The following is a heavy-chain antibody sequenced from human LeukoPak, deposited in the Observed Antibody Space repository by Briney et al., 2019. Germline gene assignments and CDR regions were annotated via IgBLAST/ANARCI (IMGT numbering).Heavy chain of an antibody. CDR2: IYSGGST. CDR3: ARDREFDY. J-gene: IGHJ4*02. CDR1: GFTVSSNY. V-gene: IGHV3-53*01. Sequence: PGGSLRLSCAAPGFTVSSNYMSWVRQAPGKGLEWVSVIYSGGSTYYADSVKGRFTISRDNSKNTLHLQMNSLRAEDTAVYYCARDREFDYWGQGTLVTVSS.